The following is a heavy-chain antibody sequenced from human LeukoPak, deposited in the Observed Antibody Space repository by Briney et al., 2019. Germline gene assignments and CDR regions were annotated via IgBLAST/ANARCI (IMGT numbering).Heavy chain of an antibody. D-gene: IGHD3-10*01. V-gene: IGHV4-39*01. CDR2: IYYSGST. CDR3: ARLEGRGVIRPYFDY. Sequence: SETLSLTCTVSGGSISSGSYYWGWIRQPPGKGLEWIGSIYYSGSTYYNPSLKSRVTISVDTSKNQFSLKLSSVTAADTAVFYCARLEGRGVIRPYFDYWGQGTLVTVSS. J-gene: IGHJ4*02. CDR1: GGSISSGSYY.